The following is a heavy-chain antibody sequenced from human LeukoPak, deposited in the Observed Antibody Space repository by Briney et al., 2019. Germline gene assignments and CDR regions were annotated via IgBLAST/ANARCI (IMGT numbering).Heavy chain of an antibody. J-gene: IGHJ3*02. D-gene: IGHD3-22*01. V-gene: IGHV3-7*01. CDR3: AIDLSPEYDSISYYDALDI. Sequence: GGSLRLSCAASRFIFSTYWMTWVSQAPGKGLEWVANIRQDGSEKNYVDSLKGRFTISRDNAKNSLYLQMNTLRAEDTAVYYCAIDLSPEYDSISYYDALDIWGQGTVVTVST. CDR2: IRQDGSEK. CDR1: RFIFSTYW.